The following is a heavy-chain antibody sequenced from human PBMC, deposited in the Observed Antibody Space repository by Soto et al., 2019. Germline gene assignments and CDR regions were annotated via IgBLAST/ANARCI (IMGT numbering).Heavy chain of an antibody. CDR2: IDHSGAM. CDR1: GVSFGDSS. CDR3: ARAHYDVWRAYYTGKPKNTYFDH. D-gene: IGHD3-3*01. J-gene: IGHJ4*02. V-gene: IGHV4-34*01. Sequence: QVHLQQWGAGLLRPSESLSLTCAVSGVSFGDSSWTWIRHLPGKGLEWIGEIDHSGAMNYNPSLMSRVAISIDASKNQFSLSLTSVTAADTGFYYCARAHYDVWRAYYTGKPKNTYFDHWGQGTLVTVSS.